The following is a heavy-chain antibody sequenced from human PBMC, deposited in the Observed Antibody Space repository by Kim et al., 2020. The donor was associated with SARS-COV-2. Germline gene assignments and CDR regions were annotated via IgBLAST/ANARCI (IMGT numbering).Heavy chain of an antibody. Sequence: GGSLRLSCAASGSTFSSYSMNWVRQAPGKRLEWVSFISGSSSYIYYADSVRGRFTISRDNAKNSLYLQMNSLRAEDTAVYYCATEGYWGQGTLVTVSS. CDR3: ATEGY. CDR2: ISGSSSYI. J-gene: IGHJ4*02. CDR1: GSTFSSYS. V-gene: IGHV3-21*01.